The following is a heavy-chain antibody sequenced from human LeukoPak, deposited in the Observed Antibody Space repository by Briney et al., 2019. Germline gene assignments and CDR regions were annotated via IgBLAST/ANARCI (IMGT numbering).Heavy chain of an antibody. D-gene: IGHD3-22*01. J-gene: IGHJ5*02. CDR1: GGSISSGDYY. V-gene: IGHV4-30-4*01. Sequence: PSETLSLTCTVSGGSISSGDYYWSWIRQPPGKGLEWIGYIYYSGTTYYNSSLKSRVTISVDTSKNQFSLKLSSVAAADTAVYYCARMYYYDSSGYFPWGQGTLVTVSS. CDR2: IYYSGTT. CDR3: ARMYYYDSSGYFP.